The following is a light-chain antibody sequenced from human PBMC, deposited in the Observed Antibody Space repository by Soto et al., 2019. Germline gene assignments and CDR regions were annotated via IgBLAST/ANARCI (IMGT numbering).Light chain of an antibody. CDR1: QSVSSY. V-gene: IGKV3-11*01. CDR3: HQRNNWPPIT. CDR2: DAS. J-gene: IGKJ5*01. Sequence: EIVLTQSPATLSLSPGERATLSCRASQSVSSYLAWYQQKPGQAPRLLIYDASNRATGIPARFSGSGSGTDSTLTISSLEPEDFAVYYCHQRNNWPPITVGQGTRLEIK.